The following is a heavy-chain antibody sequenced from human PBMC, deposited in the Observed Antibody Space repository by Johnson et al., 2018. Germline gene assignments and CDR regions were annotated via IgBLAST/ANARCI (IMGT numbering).Heavy chain of an antibody. CDR2: IYYSGST. CDR3: ARGFNHYYYRDV. V-gene: IGHV4-59*01. J-gene: IGHJ6*03. CDR1: GGSISSYY. Sequence: QVQLQESGPGLVKASETLSLTCTVSGGSISSYYWSWIRQPPGKGLEWIGYIYYSGSTNYNPSLKSRVTISVDTSKNQFSLKLSSVTAADTAVYYCARGFNHYYYRDVWGKGTTVTVSS.